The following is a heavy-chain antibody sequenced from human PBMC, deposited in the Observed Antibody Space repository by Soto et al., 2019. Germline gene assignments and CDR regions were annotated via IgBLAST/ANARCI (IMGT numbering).Heavy chain of an antibody. Sequence: QVQLVESGGGVVQPGRSLRLSCAASGFTFSSYAMHWVRQAPGKGLEWVAVISYDGSNKYYADSVNGRFTISRDNSKNTLYLQMNSLRAEATAVYYCARDPAPYYDSSGYYEADSTYFDYWGQGTLVTVSS. V-gene: IGHV3-30-3*01. CDR1: GFTFSSYA. CDR3: ARDPAPYYDSSGYYEADSTYFDY. CDR2: ISYDGSNK. D-gene: IGHD3-22*01. J-gene: IGHJ4*02.